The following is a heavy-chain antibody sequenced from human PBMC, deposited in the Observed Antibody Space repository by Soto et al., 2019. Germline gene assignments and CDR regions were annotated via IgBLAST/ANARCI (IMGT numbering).Heavy chain of an antibody. V-gene: IGHV4-30-2*01. CDR3: ARERLGGYYFDY. D-gene: IGHD3-16*01. CDR2: TYHSGST. CDR1: GDTISTGGYT. J-gene: IGHJ4*02. Sequence: SETLSLTCDVSGDTISTGGYTWAWIRQPPGKALEWIGHTYHSGSTNYNPSLKSRVTISVDTSKNQFSLKLSSVTAADTAVYYCARERLGGYYFDYWGQGTLVTVSS.